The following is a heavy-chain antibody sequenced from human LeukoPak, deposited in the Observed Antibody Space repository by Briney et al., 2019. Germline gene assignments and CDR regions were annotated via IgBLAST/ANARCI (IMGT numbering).Heavy chain of an antibody. D-gene: IGHD4-17*01. CDR2: IHNSGDT. CDR3: ARQGRDYGDFLFDY. CDR1: GGSITNYY. Sequence: SETLSLTCSVSGGSITNYYWNWIRQPPGKGLEWIGYIHNSGDTNHNPSLKSRVTMSLDTSTNLFSLKLTSVTAADTAVYYCARQGRDYGDFLFDYWGQGTLVTVSS. V-gene: IGHV4-59*01. J-gene: IGHJ4*02.